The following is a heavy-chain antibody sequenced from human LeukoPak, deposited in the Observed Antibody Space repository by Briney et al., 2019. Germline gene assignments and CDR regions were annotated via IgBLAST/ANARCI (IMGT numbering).Heavy chain of an antibody. V-gene: IGHV3-23*01. Sequence: GGSLRLSCAASGFTFSSYAMSWVRQAPGKGLEWVSAISGSGGSTYYADSVKGRFTISRDNSKNALYLQMNSLRAEDTAVYYCARHRTRIAARRGDSDYWGQGTLVTVSS. CDR1: GFTFSSYA. J-gene: IGHJ4*02. CDR3: ARHRTRIAARRGDSDY. D-gene: IGHD6-6*01. CDR2: ISGSGGST.